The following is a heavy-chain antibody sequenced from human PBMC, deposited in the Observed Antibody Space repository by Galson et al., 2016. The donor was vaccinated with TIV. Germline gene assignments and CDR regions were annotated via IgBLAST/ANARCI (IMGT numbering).Heavy chain of an antibody. CDR2: ISGSGGST. J-gene: IGHJ3*02. Sequence: LRLSCAASGFTFNNYAMHWVRHAPGKGLEWVPGISGSGGSTYFADSVRGRFTISRDNSRNTLYLHLNGLRAEDTAVYYCAKRMNYCGAAFENWGQGTIVTVSS. CDR1: GFTFNNYA. CDR3: AKRMNYCGAAFEN. V-gene: IGHV3-23*01. D-gene: IGHD3-10*01.